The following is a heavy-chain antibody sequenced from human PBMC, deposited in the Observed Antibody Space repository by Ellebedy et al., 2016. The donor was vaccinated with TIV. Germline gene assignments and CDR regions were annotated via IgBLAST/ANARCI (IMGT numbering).Heavy chain of an antibody. CDR1: GFTFSDYY. Sequence: GESLKISCAASGFTFSDYYMSWIRQAPGKGLEWVSYISSSGSTIYYADSVKGRFTISRDNAKNSLYLQMNSLRAEDTAVYYCARGVGDCSGGRCRPFDYWGQGTLVTVSS. CDR3: ARGVGDCSGGRCRPFDY. D-gene: IGHD2-15*01. CDR2: ISSSGSTI. J-gene: IGHJ4*02. V-gene: IGHV3-11*01.